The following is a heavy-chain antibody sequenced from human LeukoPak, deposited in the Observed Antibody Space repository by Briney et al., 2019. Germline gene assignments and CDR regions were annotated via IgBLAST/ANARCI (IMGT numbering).Heavy chain of an antibody. CDR1: GFAFDEHG. J-gene: IGHJ4*02. CDR2: INWSGGST. CDR3: ARAPITSPFYFDY. Sequence: SGGSLRLSCTASGFAFDEHGMSWVRRVPGKGLEWVSGINWSGGSTGYADPLRGRFTISRDNAKNSLYLQMDSLRAEDTALYYCARAPITSPFYFDYWGQGTLVTVSS. D-gene: IGHD2-2*01. V-gene: IGHV3-20*04.